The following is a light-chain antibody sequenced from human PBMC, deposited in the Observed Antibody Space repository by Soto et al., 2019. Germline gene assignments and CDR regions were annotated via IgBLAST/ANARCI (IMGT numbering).Light chain of an antibody. CDR2: DVS. J-gene: IGLJ1*01. Sequence: QSALTQPASVSGSPGQSITISCTGTSSDIGGYNYVSWYQQHPGQVPKLIIYDVSNRPSGVSDRFSGSKSGNAASLTISGLQAEDEADYYCSSYTSTSTLYVFGTGTKLTVL. V-gene: IGLV2-14*03. CDR3: SSYTSTSTLYV. CDR1: SSDIGGYNY.